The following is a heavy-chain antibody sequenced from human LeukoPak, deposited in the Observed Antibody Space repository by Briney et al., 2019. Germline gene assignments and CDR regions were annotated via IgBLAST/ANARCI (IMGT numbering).Heavy chain of an antibody. CDR3: ARRAVAGPFDY. J-gene: IGHJ4*02. V-gene: IGHV3-21*01. D-gene: IGHD6-19*01. CDR2: ISSRSSYI. CDR1: GFTFSSYA. Sequence: GGPLRLSCAASGFTFSSYAMSWVRQAPGKGLEWVSSISSRSSYIYYADSVKGRFTISGDNAKNSLYLQMNSLRAEDTAVYYCARRAVAGPFDYWGQGTLVTVSS.